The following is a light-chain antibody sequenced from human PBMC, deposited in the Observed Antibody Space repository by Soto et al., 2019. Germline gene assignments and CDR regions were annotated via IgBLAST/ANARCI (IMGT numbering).Light chain of an antibody. V-gene: IGKV1-39*01. CDR3: QQSYSTPPWT. CDR2: AAS. Sequence: DVQMTQSPSSLSASVGDRVTITCRASQSVSIYLNWYQQKPGKAPNLLISAASSLHSGVPSRFSGSGSGTDFNLTISSLQPEDFAAYYSQQSYSTPPWTFGQGTKVDIK. CDR1: QSVSIY. J-gene: IGKJ1*01.